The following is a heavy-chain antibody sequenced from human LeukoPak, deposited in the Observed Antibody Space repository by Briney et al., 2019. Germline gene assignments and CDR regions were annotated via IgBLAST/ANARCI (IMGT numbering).Heavy chain of an antibody. Sequence: ASVKVSCKASGYTFTSYYMHWVRQAPGQGVEWMGIIKLSGGSTSYAQKFQGRVTITRDTTTSTVYMEKSRLRDAETAAYYCERFLTIYGSRSSFAFYIWGQGTMVTVSS. J-gene: IGHJ3*02. CDR3: ERFLTIYGSRSSFAFYI. CDR1: GYTFTSYY. CDR2: IKLSGGST. V-gene: IGHV1-46*01. D-gene: IGHD3-10*01.